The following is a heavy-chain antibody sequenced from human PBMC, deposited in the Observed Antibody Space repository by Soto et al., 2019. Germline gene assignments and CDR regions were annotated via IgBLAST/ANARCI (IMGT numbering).Heavy chain of an antibody. CDR2: VTTYNGNT. CDR3: VRDVRGGETFEI. V-gene: IGHV1-18*01. CDR1: GYTFTSYG. J-gene: IGHJ3*02. Sequence: QVQLVQSGAEVKKPGASVKVSCKASGYTFTSYGISWVRQAPGQGLEWMAWVTTYNGNTDSAQKXXDXXTVTTDTSTSTAYMELRSLRSDDTAVYYCVRDVRGGETFEIWGQGTMVTVSS. D-gene: IGHD3-10*02.